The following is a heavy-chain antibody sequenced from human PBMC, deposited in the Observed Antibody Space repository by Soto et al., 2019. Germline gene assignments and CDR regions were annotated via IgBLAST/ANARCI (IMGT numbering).Heavy chain of an antibody. Sequence: QVQLQESGPGLVKPSETLSLTCTVSGDFISNFYWSWIRQPAGKGLQSLGRISASGRSNYNPNLQSRVAMSLDTSKNQFSLRLTSLSAADTAVYCCAMGMGRYFGLWGRGTLVTVFS. CDR2: ISASGRS. CDR3: AMGMGRYFGL. V-gene: IGHV4-4*07. D-gene: IGHD1-26*01. CDR1: GDFISNFY. J-gene: IGHJ2*01.